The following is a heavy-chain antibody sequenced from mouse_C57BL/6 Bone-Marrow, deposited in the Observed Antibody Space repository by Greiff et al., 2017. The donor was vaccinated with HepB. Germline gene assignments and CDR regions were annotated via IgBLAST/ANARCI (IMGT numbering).Heavy chain of an antibody. CDR3: ARNYYGSSTWFAY. J-gene: IGHJ3*01. V-gene: IGHV1-55*01. CDR1: GYTFTSYW. D-gene: IGHD1-1*01. CDR2: IYPGSGST. Sequence: QVQLQHPGAELVKPGASVKMSCKASGYTFTSYWITWVKQRPGQGLEWIGDIYPGSGSTNYNEKFKSKATLTVDTSSSTAYMQLSSLTSEDSAVYYCARNYYGSSTWFAYWGQGTLVTVSA.